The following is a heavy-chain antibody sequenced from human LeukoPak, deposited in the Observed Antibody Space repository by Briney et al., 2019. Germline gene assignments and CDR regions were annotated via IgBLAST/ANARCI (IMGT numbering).Heavy chain of an antibody. CDR1: GFALSSHW. CDR2: VNRDGSET. J-gene: IGHJ4*02. V-gene: IGHV3-7*01. D-gene: IGHD7-27*01. Sequence: GGSLRLSCAASGFALSSHWMTWVRQVPGRGPEWVANVNRDGSETYYLDSVKGRFTISKDNAKNSLYLQMNSLRAEDTAVYYCVANWGTGFDYWGQGTLVTVSS. CDR3: VANWGTGFDY.